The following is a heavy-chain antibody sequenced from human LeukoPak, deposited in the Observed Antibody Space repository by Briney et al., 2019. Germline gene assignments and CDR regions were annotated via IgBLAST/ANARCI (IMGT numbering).Heavy chain of an antibody. D-gene: IGHD4-17*01. CDR1: GFTFSSYA. Sequence: PGGSLRLSCAASGFTFSSYAMSWVRQAPGKGLEWVSAISGSGGSTYYADSVKGRFTISRDNSKNTLYLQMNSLRVEDTAIYYCARATVTNTVLDVWGHGTTVTVSS. CDR2: ISGSGGST. J-gene: IGHJ6*02. V-gene: IGHV3-23*01. CDR3: ARATVTNTVLDV.